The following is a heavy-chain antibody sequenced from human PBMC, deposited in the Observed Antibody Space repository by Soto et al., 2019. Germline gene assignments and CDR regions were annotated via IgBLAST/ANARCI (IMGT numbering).Heavy chain of an antibody. D-gene: IGHD2-15*01. CDR1: GFIFDDYA. CDR2: ISWNSGNK. V-gene: IGHV3-9*01. CDR3: AKDICTGGSCYSSYYYYMDV. Sequence: EVQLVESGGGLVEPGRSLRLYCTASGFIFDDYAMHWVRQAQGKGLEWVSGISWNSGNKDYADSVKGRFTISRDNAKNSLFLQMNSLRAEDTALYFCAKDICTGGSCYSSYYYYMDVWGEGTTVIVSS. J-gene: IGHJ6*03.